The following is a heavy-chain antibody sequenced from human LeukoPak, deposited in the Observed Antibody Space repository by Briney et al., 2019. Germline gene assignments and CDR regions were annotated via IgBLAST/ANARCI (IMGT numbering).Heavy chain of an antibody. CDR3: ARVAAGNTMFDF. Sequence: SGTLSLTCVVSGFRISRTHFWGWIRQAPGKEMEWLGSVFHTGITYYNPSVRGRVTISVDTSNNQFSLNLYSATAADTAVYYCARVAAGNTMFDFWGRGTLVAVSS. V-gene: IGHV4-38-2*01. CDR2: VFHTGIT. J-gene: IGHJ4*02. D-gene: IGHD5-24*01. CDR1: GFRISRTHF.